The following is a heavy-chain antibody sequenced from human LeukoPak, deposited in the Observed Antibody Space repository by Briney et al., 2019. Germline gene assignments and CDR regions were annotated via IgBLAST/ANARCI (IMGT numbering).Heavy chain of an antibody. Sequence: GGSLRLSCAASGPTLSGYWMHWVRQAPGKGLVWVSRINGDASSTSYADSVKGRFTISRDNAKSTLYLQMNSLRVEDTAVYYCARARGNTYGYFEYWGQGTLVTVSS. J-gene: IGHJ4*02. CDR3: ARARGNTYGYFEY. V-gene: IGHV3-74*01. CDR1: GPTLSGYW. CDR2: INGDASST. D-gene: IGHD5-18*01.